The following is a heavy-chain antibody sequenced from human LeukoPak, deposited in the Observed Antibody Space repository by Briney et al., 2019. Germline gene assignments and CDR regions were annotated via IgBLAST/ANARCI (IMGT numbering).Heavy chain of an antibody. CDR3: ASQYYYDSSGYYF. Sequence: PSETLSLXCTVSGGSISSGDYYWSWIRQPPGKGLEWIGYIYYSGSTYYNPSLKSRVTISVDTSKNQFSLKLSSVTAADTAVYYCASQYYYDSSGYYFWGQGTLVTVSS. J-gene: IGHJ4*02. CDR2: IYYSGST. V-gene: IGHV4-30-4*08. D-gene: IGHD3-22*01. CDR1: GGSISSGDYY.